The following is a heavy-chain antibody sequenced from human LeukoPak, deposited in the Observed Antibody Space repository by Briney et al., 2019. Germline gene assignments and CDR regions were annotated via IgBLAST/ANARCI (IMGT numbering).Heavy chain of an antibody. Sequence: GGSLRLSCAASGFTFSSYWMSWVRQAPGKGLEWVANIKQVGSEKYTVDSVKGRFTISRDNAKNSLYLQMNSLRAEDTAVYYCARKRSYSSSFEPFGYYYYYMDVWGKGTTVTVSS. J-gene: IGHJ6*03. D-gene: IGHD6-6*01. CDR3: ARKRSYSSSFEPFGYYYYYMDV. V-gene: IGHV3-7*01. CDR2: IKQVGSEK. CDR1: GFTFSSYW.